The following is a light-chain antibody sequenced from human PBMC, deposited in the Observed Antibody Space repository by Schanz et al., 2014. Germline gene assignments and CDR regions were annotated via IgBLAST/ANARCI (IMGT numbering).Light chain of an antibody. V-gene: IGKV3-15*01. CDR3: QQGSTWPIT. J-gene: IGKJ4*01. CDR2: GAS. CDR1: QSVSSN. Sequence: EIVMTQSPDTLSVSPGEGVTLSCRASQSVSSNLAWYQQKPGQAPRLLIDGASTRATGIPARFSGSGSGTAFTLTISSLEPEDFAVYYCQQGSTWPITFGGGTKVEIK.